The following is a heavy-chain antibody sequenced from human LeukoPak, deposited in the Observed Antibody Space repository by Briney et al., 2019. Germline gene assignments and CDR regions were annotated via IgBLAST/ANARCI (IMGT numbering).Heavy chain of an antibody. J-gene: IGHJ4*02. Sequence: GGSLRLSCAASGFTVSSNYMSWVRQAPGKGLEWVSVIYSGGSTYYADSVKGRFTISRDNSKNTLYLQMNSLRAEDTAVYYCARDRVTMVRGVIITEGLDYWGQGTLVTVSS. CDR1: GFTVSSNY. CDR3: ARDRVTMVRGVIITEGLDY. D-gene: IGHD3-10*01. CDR2: IYSGGST. V-gene: IGHV3-66*01.